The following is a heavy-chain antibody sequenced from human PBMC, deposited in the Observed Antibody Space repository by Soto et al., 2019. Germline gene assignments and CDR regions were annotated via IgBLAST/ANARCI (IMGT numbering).Heavy chain of an antibody. D-gene: IGHD3-10*01. CDR3: ARGRITMVRGVSPFDY. J-gene: IGHJ4*02. V-gene: IGHV4-59*01. CDR2: IYYSGST. Sequence: SETLSLTCTVSGGSISSYYWSWIRQPPGKGLEWIGYIYYSGSTNYNPSLKSRVTISVDTSKNQFSLKLSSVTAADTAVYYCARGRITMVRGVSPFDYWGQGTPVTVSS. CDR1: GGSISSYY.